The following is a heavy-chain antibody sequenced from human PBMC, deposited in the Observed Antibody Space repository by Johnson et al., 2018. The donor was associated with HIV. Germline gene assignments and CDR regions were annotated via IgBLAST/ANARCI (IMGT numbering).Heavy chain of an antibody. CDR2: ISWDGGNT. V-gene: IGHV3-NL1*01. J-gene: IGHJ3*02. CDR3: SVAPRPGVVYDI. CDR1: GFTFSSYG. Sequence: VQLVESGGGVVQPGRSLRLSCAASGFTFSSYGMHWVRQATGKGLAWVSLISWDGGNTYYADSVKGRFTISRDNTKNTLHLQMNSLGVEDTSLSSCSVAPRPGVVYDIWVQGTMVTASS. D-gene: IGHD6-6*01.